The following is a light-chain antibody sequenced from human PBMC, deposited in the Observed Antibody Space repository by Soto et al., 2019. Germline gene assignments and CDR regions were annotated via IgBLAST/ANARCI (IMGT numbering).Light chain of an antibody. CDR1: QSVSSY. CDR3: QQYGSSPLT. J-gene: IGKJ4*01. Sequence: EIVLTQSPGTLSLSVGKRVSLSCRASQSVSSYLAWYQQTPGQAPRLLIYDTSNRATGTPDRFSGSGSGTDFTLTISRLEPEDFTVYYCQQYGSSPLTFGGGTKVDIK. V-gene: IGKV3-20*01. CDR2: DTS.